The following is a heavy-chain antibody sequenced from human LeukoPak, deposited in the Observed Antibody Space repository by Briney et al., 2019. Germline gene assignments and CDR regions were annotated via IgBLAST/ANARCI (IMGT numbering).Heavy chain of an antibody. Sequence: PSETLSLTCAVYGGSFSGYYWSWIRQPPGKGLEWIGEINHSVSTNYNPSLKSRVTISVDTSKNQFSLKLSSVTAADTAVYYCARVGYSSSWYDNYYYYYMDVWGKGTTVTVSS. V-gene: IGHV4-34*01. D-gene: IGHD6-13*01. CDR3: ARVGYSSSWYDNYYYYYMDV. CDR2: INHSVST. CDR1: GGSFSGYY. J-gene: IGHJ6*03.